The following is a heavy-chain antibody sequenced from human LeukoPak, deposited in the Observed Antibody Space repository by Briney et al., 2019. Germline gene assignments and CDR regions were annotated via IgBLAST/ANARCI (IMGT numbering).Heavy chain of an antibody. CDR1: GYTYTSNY. V-gene: IGHV1-46*01. CDR2: IYPRDGST. CDR3: ARDQEGFDY. J-gene: IGHJ4*02. Sequence: ASVKVSCKASGYTYTSNYIHWVRQAPGQGLEWMGMIYPRDGSTSYAQKFQGRVTVARDTSTSTVHMELSGLRSEDTAVYYCARDQEGFDYWGQGTLVTVSS.